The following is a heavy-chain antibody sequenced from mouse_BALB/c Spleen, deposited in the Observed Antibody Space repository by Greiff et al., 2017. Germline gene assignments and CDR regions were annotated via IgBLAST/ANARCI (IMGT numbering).Heavy chain of an antibody. D-gene: IGHD2-14*01. J-gene: IGHJ4*01. CDR2: ILPGSGST. CDR3: ARGRYDGYAMDY. Sequence: QVQLQQSGAELMKPGASVKISCKATGYTFSSYWIEWVKQRPGHGLEWIGEILPGSGSTNYNEKFKGKATFTADTSSNTAYMQLSSLTSEDSAVYYCARGRYDGYAMDYWGQVTSVTVSS. CDR1: GYTFSSYW. V-gene: IGHV1-9*01.